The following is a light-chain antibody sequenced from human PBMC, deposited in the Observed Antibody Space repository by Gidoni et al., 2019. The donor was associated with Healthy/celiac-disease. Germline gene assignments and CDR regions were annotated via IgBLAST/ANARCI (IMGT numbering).Light chain of an antibody. Sequence: QSALTQPASVSGSPGQSITISCTGTSSDVGGYNYVSWYQPHPGKAPKLMIYEVSNRPSGVSNRFSGSKSGNTASLTISGLQAEDEADYYCSSYTSSSTPLNVFGTGTKVTVL. CDR3: SSYTSSSTPLNV. J-gene: IGLJ1*01. V-gene: IGLV2-14*01. CDR1: SSDVGGYNY. CDR2: EVS.